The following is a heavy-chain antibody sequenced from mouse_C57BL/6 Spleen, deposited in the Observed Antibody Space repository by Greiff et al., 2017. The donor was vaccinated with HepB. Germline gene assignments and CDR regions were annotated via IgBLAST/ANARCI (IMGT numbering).Heavy chain of an antibody. V-gene: IGHV5-9-1*02. CDR2: ISSDGDYI. CDR1: GFTFSSYA. CDR3: TRTLTVVPYFDY. Sequence: EVKLVESGEGLVKPGGSLKLSCAASGFTFSSYAMSWVRQTPEKRLEWVAYISSDGDYIYYADTVKGRFTISRDNARNTLYLQMSSLKSEDTAMYYCTRTLTVVPYFDYWGQGTTLTVSS. D-gene: IGHD1-1*01. J-gene: IGHJ2*01.